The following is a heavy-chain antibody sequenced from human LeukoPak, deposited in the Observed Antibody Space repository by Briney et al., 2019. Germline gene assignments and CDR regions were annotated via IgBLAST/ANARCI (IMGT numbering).Heavy chain of an antibody. V-gene: IGHV3-20*04. CDR1: GFTFSSYA. D-gene: IGHD2/OR15-2a*01. Sequence: GGSLRLSCAASGFTFSSYAMSWVRQAPGKGLEWISGINWNGGSTGYADSVKGRFTISRDNAKNSLYLQMNSLRAEDTALYYCAREEGIVRHFQHWGQGTLVTVSS. CDR3: AREEGIVRHFQH. J-gene: IGHJ1*01. CDR2: INWNGGST.